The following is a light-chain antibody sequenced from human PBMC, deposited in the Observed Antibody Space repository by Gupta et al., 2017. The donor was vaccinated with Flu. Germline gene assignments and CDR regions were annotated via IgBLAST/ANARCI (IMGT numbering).Light chain of an antibody. CDR3: HQYLSTRGT. CDR2: WAS. J-gene: IGKJ1*01. Sequence: SLGERATINCKSSQSVLFSSNNKNYLAWYQQKPGQPPKLLIYWASTRESGVPDRFSGSGSGTDFTLTISSLQAEDVAVYYCHQYLSTRGTFGQGTKVEIK. V-gene: IGKV4-1*01. CDR1: QSVLFSSNNKNY.